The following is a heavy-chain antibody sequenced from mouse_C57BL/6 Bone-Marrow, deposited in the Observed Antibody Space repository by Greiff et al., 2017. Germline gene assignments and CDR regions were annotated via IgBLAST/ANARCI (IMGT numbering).Heavy chain of an antibody. CDR2: ISNGGGST. CDR3: ARHNTLRGYFDV. CDR1: GFTFSDYY. J-gene: IGHJ1*03. D-gene: IGHD3-2*02. V-gene: IGHV5-12*01. Sequence: EVMLVESGGGLVQPGGSLKLSCAASGFTFSDYYMYWVRQTPEKRLEWVAYISNGGGSTYYPDTVKGRFTISRDNAKNPLYLQMSRLKSEDTAMYYCARHNTLRGYFDVWGTGTTVTVSS.